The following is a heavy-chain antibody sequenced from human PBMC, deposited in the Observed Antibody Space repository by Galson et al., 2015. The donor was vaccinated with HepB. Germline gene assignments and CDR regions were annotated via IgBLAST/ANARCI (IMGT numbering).Heavy chain of an antibody. CDR1: GLTLSNNW. CDR3: ARDPALGGLDF. V-gene: IGHV3-7*01. J-gene: IGHJ4*02. CDR2: INPDGSVK. D-gene: IGHD3-10*01. Sequence: SLRLSCAVSGLTLSNNWMSWVRQAPGKGLEWVAIINPDGSVKEYVDSVKGRLIISRDNAKNSVYLQMNSLRAEDTAVYYCARDPALGGLDFWGQGTLVTVSS.